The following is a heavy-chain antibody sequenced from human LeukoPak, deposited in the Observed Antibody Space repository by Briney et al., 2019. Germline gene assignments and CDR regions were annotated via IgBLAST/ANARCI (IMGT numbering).Heavy chain of an antibody. J-gene: IGHJ2*01. Sequence: QAGGSLRLSGAASGFAVSTKYMNWVRQAPGKGLEWVSILYSGSDTYYANSVKGRFTISRDSSKNILFLQMNDLRAEDTAVYYCARVGDHFHWYLDLWGRGTLVTVSS. CDR3: ARVGDHFHWYLDL. CDR1: GFAVSTKY. D-gene: IGHD3-10*01. V-gene: IGHV3-53*01. CDR2: LYSGSDT.